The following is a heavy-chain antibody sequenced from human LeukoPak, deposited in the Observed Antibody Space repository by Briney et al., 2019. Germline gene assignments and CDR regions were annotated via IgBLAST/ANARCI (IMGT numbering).Heavy chain of an antibody. CDR3: AILWFGKSDFDY. D-gene: IGHD3-10*01. Sequence: GGSLRLSCAASGFTFSSYAMSWVRQAPGKGLEWVSYISSSGSTIYYADSVKGRFTISRDNAKNSLYLQMNSLRAEDTAVYYCAILWFGKSDFDYWGQGTLVTVSS. CDR2: ISSSGSTI. V-gene: IGHV3-48*03. CDR1: GFTFSSYA. J-gene: IGHJ4*02.